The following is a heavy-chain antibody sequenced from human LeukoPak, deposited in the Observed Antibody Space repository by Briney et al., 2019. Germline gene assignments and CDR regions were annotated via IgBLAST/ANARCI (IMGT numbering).Heavy chain of an antibody. V-gene: IGHV3-9*03. J-gene: IGHJ4*02. CDR1: GFIFDDYA. CDR2: SWNSGSI. D-gene: IGHD2-2*02. CDR3: AKGDQGYCSSTSCYMDN. Sequence: PGRSLRLSCAASGFIFDDYAMHWVRQAPGKGLEWVSGSWNSGSIDYADSVKGRFTISRDNAKNSLYLQMNSLRAEDMAVYYCAKGDQGYCSSTSCYMDNWGQGTLVTVSS.